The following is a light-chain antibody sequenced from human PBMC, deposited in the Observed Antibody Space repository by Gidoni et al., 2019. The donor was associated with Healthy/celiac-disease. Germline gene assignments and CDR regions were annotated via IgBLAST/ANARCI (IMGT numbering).Light chain of an antibody. CDR3: QQSYSTPRT. J-gene: IGKJ2*01. Sequence: IQMTQPPSSLSASVGDRVTITCRASQSISSYLNWYQQKPGKAPKVLIYAASSLQSGVPSRFSGSGSGTDFTLTISSLQPEDFATYYCQQSYSTPRTFGQGTKLEIK. CDR1: QSISSY. V-gene: IGKV1-39*01. CDR2: AAS.